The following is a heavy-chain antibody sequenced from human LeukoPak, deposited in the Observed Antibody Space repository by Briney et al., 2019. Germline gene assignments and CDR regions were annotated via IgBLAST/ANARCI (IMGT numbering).Heavy chain of an antibody. V-gene: IGHV4-59*01. CDR3: ARRGLWSALPDY. CDR1: GGSISSYY. Sequence: PSETLSLTCTVSGGSISSYYWSWLRQPPGQERVWMGNIYFSGGTNYKPSLKSRTIMAVDTSKTQFSLLVSSVTAADTAVYYCARRGLWSALPDYRGQGTLVTVSS. D-gene: IGHD3-3*01. J-gene: IGHJ4*02. CDR2: IYFSGGT.